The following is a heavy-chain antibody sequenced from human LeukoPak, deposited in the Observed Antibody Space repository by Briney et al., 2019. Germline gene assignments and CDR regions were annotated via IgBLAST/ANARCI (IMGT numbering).Heavy chain of an antibody. CDR3: TTHRAGAPTEFAD. D-gene: IGHD1-26*01. CDR2: IYGDDTP. CDR1: GFSVNINY. V-gene: IGHV3-66*04. J-gene: IGHJ4*02. Sequence: GGSLRLSCAVSGFSVNINYLSWVRQAPGKGLEWVSAIYGDDTPYHADSVKGRFTISRDYSKNTVHLQMNSLRVEDTAVYCCTTHRAGAPTEFADWGQGTLVTVSP.